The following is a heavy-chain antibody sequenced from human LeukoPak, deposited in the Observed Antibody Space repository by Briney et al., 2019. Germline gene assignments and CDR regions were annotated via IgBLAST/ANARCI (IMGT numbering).Heavy chain of an antibody. V-gene: IGHV3-11*05. CDR2: ISSSSSYT. D-gene: IGHD3-22*01. CDR3: AKDIWGDSSGYYGFDY. CDR1: GFTFSDYY. Sequence: GGSLRLSCAASGFTFSDYYMSWIRQAPGKGLEWVSYISSSSSYTNYADSVKGRFTISRDSAKNSLYLQMNSLRAEDTAVYYCAKDIWGDSSGYYGFDYWGQGTLVTVSS. J-gene: IGHJ4*02.